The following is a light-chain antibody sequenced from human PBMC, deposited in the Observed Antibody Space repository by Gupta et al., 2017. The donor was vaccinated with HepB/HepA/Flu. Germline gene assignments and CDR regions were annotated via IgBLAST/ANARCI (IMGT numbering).Light chain of an antibody. J-gene: IGLJ2*01. CDR3: TSYSGSSSP. CDR1: SSDVGTYNL. CDR2: EVS. Sequence: QSALTQPASVSGSPGQSITISCTGTSSDVGTYNLVSWYQQHPGQAPKLMIYEVSKRPAGGSNRFSGSKSGTTASLTISGLQAEDEDYYYCTSYSGSSSPFGGGTKLTVL. V-gene: IGLV2-23*02.